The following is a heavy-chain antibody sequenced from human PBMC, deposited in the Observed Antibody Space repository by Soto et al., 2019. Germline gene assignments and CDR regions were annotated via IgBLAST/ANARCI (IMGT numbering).Heavy chain of an antibody. V-gene: IGHV4-39*07. CDR1: GVSVSSSGCY. J-gene: IGHJ2*01. CDR2: IYYSGST. Sequence: PSETLSLTCTVSGVSVSSSGCYWGWIRQPPGKGLEWIGSIYYSGSTYYNPSLKSRVTISVDTSKNQFSLKLSSVTAADTAVYYCARFNWYFDLGGRGTLFTV. CDR3: ARFNWYFDL.